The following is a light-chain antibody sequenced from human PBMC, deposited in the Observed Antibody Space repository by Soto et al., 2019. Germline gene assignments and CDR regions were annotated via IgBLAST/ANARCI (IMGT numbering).Light chain of an antibody. CDR2: GAS. CDR3: QQYGSSTWT. CDR1: QSVTSNY. Sequence: EIVLTQSPGTLSLSPGERATLSCRASQSVTSNYLAWYQQKLGQAPRLLIYGASSRATGIPDRFRCSGSGTDFTLNISRLETEDFAVDFCQQYGSSTWTFGQGTKVEIK. V-gene: IGKV3-20*01. J-gene: IGKJ1*01.